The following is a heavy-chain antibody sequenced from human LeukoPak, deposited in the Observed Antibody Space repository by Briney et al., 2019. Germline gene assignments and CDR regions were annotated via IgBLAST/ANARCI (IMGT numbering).Heavy chain of an antibody. Sequence: GGSLRLSCAASGFTFDDYGMSWVRQAPGKGLEWVSGINWNGGSTGYADSVKGRFTISRDNSKNTLYLQMNSLRAEDTAVYYCAKSHYYDSSGYFFEGFDYWGQGTLVTVSS. CDR1: GFTFDDYG. D-gene: IGHD3-22*01. J-gene: IGHJ4*02. CDR2: INWNGGST. V-gene: IGHV3-20*04. CDR3: AKSHYYDSSGYFFEGFDY.